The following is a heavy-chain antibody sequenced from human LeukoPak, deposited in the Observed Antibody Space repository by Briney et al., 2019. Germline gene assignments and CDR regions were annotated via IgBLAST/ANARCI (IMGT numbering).Heavy chain of an antibody. CDR1: IFVFSEYY. CDR3: AKAAARRDY. V-gene: IGHV3-23*01. D-gene: IGHD6-6*01. J-gene: IGHJ4*02. CDR2: ISGSGGST. Sequence: GGSLRLSCETSIFVFSEYYMHWVRLAPGKGLEWVSAISGSGGSTYYADSVKGRFTISRDNSKNTLYLQMNSLRAEDTAVYYCAKAAARRDYWGQGTLVTVSS.